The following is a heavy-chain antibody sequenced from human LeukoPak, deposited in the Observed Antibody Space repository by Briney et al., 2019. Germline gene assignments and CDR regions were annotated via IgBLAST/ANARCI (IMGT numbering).Heavy chain of an antibody. CDR3: ALAAAGTAYFDY. Sequence: ASVKVSCKASGYTFTSYDINWVRQATGQGLEWMGWMNPNSGNTGYAQKFQGRVTMTRNTSISTAYMELSSLRSEDTAVYYCALAAAGTAYFDYWGQGTLVTVSS. CDR1: GYTFTSYD. D-gene: IGHD6-13*01. CDR2: MNPNSGNT. J-gene: IGHJ4*02. V-gene: IGHV1-8*01.